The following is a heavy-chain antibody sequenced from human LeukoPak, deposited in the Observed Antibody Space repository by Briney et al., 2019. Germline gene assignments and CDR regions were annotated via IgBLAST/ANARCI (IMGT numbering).Heavy chain of an antibody. V-gene: IGHV4-4*07. CDR1: GGSISSYY. CDR2: IYTSGST. Sequence: SETLSLTCTVSGGSISSYYWSWIRQPAGKGLEWIGRIYTSGSTNYNPSLKSRVTMSVDTSKNQFSLKLSSVTAADTAVYYCAGDPSNWNDDAFDIWGQGTMVTVSS. CDR3: AGDPSNWNDDAFDI. D-gene: IGHD1-1*01. J-gene: IGHJ3*02.